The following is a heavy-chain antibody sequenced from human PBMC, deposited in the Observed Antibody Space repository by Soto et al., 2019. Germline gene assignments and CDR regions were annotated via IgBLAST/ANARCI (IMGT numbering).Heavy chain of an antibody. V-gene: IGHV3-30*18. CDR1: RFTFSNYG. D-gene: IGHD3-3*01. Sequence: PGGSLRLSCAASRFTFSNYGMHWVRQTPGKGLEWVAFISNDGRETYYADLVKGRVTSSGDITMNTLFLQVNSLRAEDTAVYYCAKAFYGFWRGYRSATLDDWGQGTMVTVSS. J-gene: IGHJ4*01. CDR3: AKAFYGFWRGYRSATLDD. CDR2: ISNDGRET.